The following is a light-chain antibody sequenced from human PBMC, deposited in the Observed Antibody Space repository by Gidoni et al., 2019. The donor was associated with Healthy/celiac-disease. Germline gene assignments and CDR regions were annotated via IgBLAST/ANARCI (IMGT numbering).Light chain of an antibody. CDR3: QVWDSSSDHWV. V-gene: IGLV3-21*02. CDR1: NIGSKS. Sequence: SYVLTQPPSVSVATGQTARITCWGNNIGSKSVHWYQQKPGQAPVLVVYDDSDRPSGIPERFSGSNSGNTATLTISRVEAGDEADYYCQVWDSSSDHWVFGGGTKLTVL. J-gene: IGLJ3*02. CDR2: DDS.